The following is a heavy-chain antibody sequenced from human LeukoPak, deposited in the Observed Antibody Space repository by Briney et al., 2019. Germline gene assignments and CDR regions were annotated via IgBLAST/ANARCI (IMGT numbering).Heavy chain of an antibody. J-gene: IGHJ3*02. CDR3: ASLKNSYDSSGYLVTDAFDI. Sequence: GGSLRLSCAASGFTFDDYTMHWVRQAPGKGLEWVSLISWDGGSTYYADSVKGRFTISRDNSKNSLYLQMNSLRADDTAVYYCASLKNSYDSSGYLVTDAFDIWGQGTMVTVSS. CDR1: GFTFDDYT. V-gene: IGHV3-43*01. CDR2: ISWDGGST. D-gene: IGHD3-22*01.